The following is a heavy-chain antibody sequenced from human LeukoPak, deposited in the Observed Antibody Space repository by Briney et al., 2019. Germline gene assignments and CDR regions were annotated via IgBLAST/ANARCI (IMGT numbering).Heavy chain of an antibody. CDR3: ARARDPFWWDY. Sequence: GGSLRLSCAASGFTFSSYWMSWVRQAPGKGLEWVANIKQDGNEKYYVDSVKGRFTISRDNAKNSLYLQMNSLRAEDTAVYYCARARDPFWWDYWGQGTLVTVSS. CDR1: GFTFSSYW. J-gene: IGHJ4*02. V-gene: IGHV3-7*01. D-gene: IGHD2-15*01. CDR2: IKQDGNEK.